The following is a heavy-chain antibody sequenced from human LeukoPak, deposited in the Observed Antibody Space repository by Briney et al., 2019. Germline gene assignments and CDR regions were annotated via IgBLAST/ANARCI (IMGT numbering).Heavy chain of an antibody. Sequence: GGSLRLSCAASGFTVSSNYMTWVRQAPGKGLEWVSVIYPGGSTYYADSVKGRFTISRDNAKNSLYLQMNSLRAEDTAVYYCASAAAAGTPFDYWGQGTLVTVSS. CDR3: ASAAAAGTPFDY. V-gene: IGHV3-66*01. CDR1: GFTVSSNY. J-gene: IGHJ4*02. D-gene: IGHD6-13*01. CDR2: IYPGGST.